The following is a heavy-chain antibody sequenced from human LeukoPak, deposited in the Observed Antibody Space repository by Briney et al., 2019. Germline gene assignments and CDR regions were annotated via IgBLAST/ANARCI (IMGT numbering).Heavy chain of an antibody. D-gene: IGHD5-12*01. CDR2: INHSGST. CDR1: GGSFSGYY. J-gene: IGHJ4*02. Sequence: SETLSLTCAVYGGSFSGYYWSWIRQPPGKGLEWIGEINHSGSTNYNPSLKSRVTISVDTSKNQFSLKLSSMTAADTAVYYCARVGHSGYNYWGQGTLVTVSS. CDR3: ARVGHSGYNY. V-gene: IGHV4-34*01.